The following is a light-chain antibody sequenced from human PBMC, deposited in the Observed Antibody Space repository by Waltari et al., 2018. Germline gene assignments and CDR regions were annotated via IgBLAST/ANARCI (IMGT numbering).Light chain of an antibody. CDR3: QVWDSGSDHYV. CDR2: DDG. Sequence: SYVLTQPPSVSVAPGQTARISCDGNTNGSKKEHWYQQKPGQAPVLVVYDDGDRPSGLPERFSGSNSGNTATLTISRVDAGDEADYYCQVWDSGSDHYVFGTVTKVTVL. V-gene: IGLV3-21*02. CDR1: TNGSKK. J-gene: IGLJ1*01.